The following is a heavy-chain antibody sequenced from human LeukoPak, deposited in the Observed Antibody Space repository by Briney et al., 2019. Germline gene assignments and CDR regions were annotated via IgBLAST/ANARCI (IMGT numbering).Heavy chain of an antibody. V-gene: IGHV3-13*01. J-gene: IGHJ6*02. Sequence: GGSLRLSCAASGFTFSSYDMHWVRQATGKGLEWVSAICTAGDTYYPGSVKGRFTISRENAKNSLYLQMNSLRAGDTAVYYCARALSDRRGMDVWGQGTTVTVSS. CDR2: ICTAGDT. CDR3: ARALSDRRGMDV. CDR1: GFTFSSYD.